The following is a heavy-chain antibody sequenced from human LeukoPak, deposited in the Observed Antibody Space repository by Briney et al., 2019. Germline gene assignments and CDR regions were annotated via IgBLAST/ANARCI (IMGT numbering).Heavy chain of an antibody. D-gene: IGHD6-19*01. CDR2: IYYSGST. J-gene: IGHJ6*02. V-gene: IGHV4-39*01. CDR3: ARLEGSGWPYYYYHGMDV. CDR1: GGSISSSSYY. Sequence: PSETLSLTCTVSGGSISSSSYYWGWIRQPPGKGLEWIGSIYYSGSTYYNPSLKSRVTISVDTSKNQFSLKLSSVTAADTAAYYCARLEGSGWPYYYYHGMDVWGQGTTVTVSS.